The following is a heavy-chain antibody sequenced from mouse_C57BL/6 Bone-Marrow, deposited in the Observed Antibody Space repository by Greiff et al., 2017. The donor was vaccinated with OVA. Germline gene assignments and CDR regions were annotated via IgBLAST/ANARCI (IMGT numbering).Heavy chain of an antibody. CDR1: GFTFSDFY. Sequence: EVHLVESGGGLVQSGRSLRLSCATSGFTFSDFYMEWVRQAPGKGLEWIAASRNKANDYTTEYSASVKGRFIVSRDTSQSILYLQMNALRAEDTAIYYCARDVITTVVAPLFDYWGQGTTLTVSS. V-gene: IGHV7-1*01. CDR3: ARDVITTVVAPLFDY. J-gene: IGHJ2*01. D-gene: IGHD1-1*01. CDR2: SRNKANDYTT.